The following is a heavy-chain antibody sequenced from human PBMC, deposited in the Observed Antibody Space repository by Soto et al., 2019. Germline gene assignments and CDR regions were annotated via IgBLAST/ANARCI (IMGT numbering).Heavy chain of an antibody. V-gene: IGHV3-53*02. Sequence: EVQLVETGGGLIQPGGSLRLSCVASGFTVSNSYMSWVRQAPGKGLEWVSIIYSVGNTYYADSVKGRFTISRDNSKNTLFLQMNSLRAEDTAVYYCASFTLTGNWFDPWGQGTLVNVSS. D-gene: IGHD7-27*01. CDR1: GFTVSNSY. CDR2: IYSVGNT. CDR3: ASFTLTGNWFDP. J-gene: IGHJ5*02.